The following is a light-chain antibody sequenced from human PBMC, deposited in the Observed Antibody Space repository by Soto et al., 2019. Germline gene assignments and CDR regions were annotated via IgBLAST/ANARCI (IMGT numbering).Light chain of an antibody. Sequence: DIVMTPSPATLSVSPWERATLSCSASQSVSSNLAWYQQKPGQAPRLLIYGASTRATGIPARFSGSGSGTEFTLTISSLQSEDFAVYYCQQRSNWKTFGQGTKVDIK. J-gene: IGKJ1*01. CDR3: QQRSNWKT. CDR1: QSVSSN. CDR2: GAS. V-gene: IGKV3-15*01.